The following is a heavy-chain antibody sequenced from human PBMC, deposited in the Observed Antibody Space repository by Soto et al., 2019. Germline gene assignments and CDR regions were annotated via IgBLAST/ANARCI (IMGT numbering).Heavy chain of an antibody. Sequence: PGESLKISCKGSGYSFTSYWIGWVRQMPGKGLEWMGIIYPGDSDTRYSPSFQGQVTISADKSISTAYLQWSSLKASDTAMYYCARHYYDFWSGYYTESSFSPPSVPHDELPPGNDYYYYMDVWGKGTTVTVSS. CDR1: GYSFTSYW. J-gene: IGHJ6*03. V-gene: IGHV5-51*01. D-gene: IGHD3-3*01. CDR3: ARHYYDFWSGYYTESSFSPPSVPHDELPPGNDYYYYMDV. CDR2: IYPGDSDT.